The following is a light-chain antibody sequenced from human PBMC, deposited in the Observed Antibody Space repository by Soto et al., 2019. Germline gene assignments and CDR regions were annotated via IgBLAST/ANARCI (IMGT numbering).Light chain of an antibody. V-gene: IGLV2-14*01. Sequence: QSALTQPASVSGSPGQSITISCTGTSSDVGGYNYVSWYQQHPGKAPKLMIYDVSNRPSGVSNRFSGSKSGNTASLTISGLQAEDEADYYCSSYTSSSTWLVVFGGGTKLTVL. J-gene: IGLJ2*01. CDR3: SSYTSSSTWLVV. CDR2: DVS. CDR1: SSDVGGYNY.